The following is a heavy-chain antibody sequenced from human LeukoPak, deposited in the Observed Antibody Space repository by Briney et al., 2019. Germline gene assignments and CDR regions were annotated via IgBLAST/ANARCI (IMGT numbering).Heavy chain of an antibody. J-gene: IGHJ4*02. CDR1: GGSISSSSYY. Sequence: PSETLSLTCTVSGGSISSSSYYWGWIRQPPGKGLEWIGSIYYSGSTYYNPSLKSRVTISVDTSKNQFSLKLSSVTAADTAVYYCARVDRQQFFDYWGQGTLVTVSS. CDR3: ARVDRQQFFDY. V-gene: IGHV4-39*07. D-gene: IGHD6-13*01. CDR2: IYYSGST.